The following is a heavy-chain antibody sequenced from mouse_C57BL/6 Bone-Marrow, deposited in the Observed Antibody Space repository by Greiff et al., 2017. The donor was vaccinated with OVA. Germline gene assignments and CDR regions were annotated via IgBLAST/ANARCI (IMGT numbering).Heavy chain of an antibody. CDR1: GYTFTSYG. J-gene: IGHJ2*01. CDR3: AREREFITTVVVDY. D-gene: IGHD1-1*01. CDR2: IYPRSGNT. Sequence: VQLQESGAELARPGASVKLSCKASGYTFTSYGISWVKQRTGQGLEWIGEIYPRSGNTYYNEKFKGKATLTADKSSSTADMELRSLTSEDSAVYFCAREREFITTVVVDYWGQGTTLTVSS. V-gene: IGHV1-81*01.